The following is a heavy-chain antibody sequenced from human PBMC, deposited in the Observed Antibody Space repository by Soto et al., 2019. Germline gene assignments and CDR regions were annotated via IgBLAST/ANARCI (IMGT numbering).Heavy chain of an antibody. V-gene: IGHV4-59*01. J-gene: IGHJ4*02. CDR1: GSPISPFY. D-gene: IGHD4-17*01. Sequence: SETLSLTCTVSGSPISPFYWSWIRQPPGKGLEWLGYIYYTGSTKYNPSLKSRVTLSLGTSRNQLSLKLRSVTAADTAVYYCTRVGGYYGDYPNFDYWGPGTLVTVSS. CDR3: TRVGGYYGDYPNFDY. CDR2: IYYTGST.